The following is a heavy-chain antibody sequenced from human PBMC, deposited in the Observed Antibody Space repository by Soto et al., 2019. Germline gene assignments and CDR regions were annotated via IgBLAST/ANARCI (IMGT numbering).Heavy chain of an antibody. CDR3: ARDGDSSGYPVYFDS. CDR2: IWFDGSKR. J-gene: IGHJ4*02. Sequence: SLRLSCAASGFSFSKFAMHWVRQAPGKGLECVAVIWFDGSKRDYADSVKGRFTVSRDNSENTLSLQMNNLRAEDTGVYYCARDGDSSGYPVYFDSWGQVTVVTVSS. CDR1: GFSFSKFA. V-gene: IGHV3-33*01. D-gene: IGHD3-22*01.